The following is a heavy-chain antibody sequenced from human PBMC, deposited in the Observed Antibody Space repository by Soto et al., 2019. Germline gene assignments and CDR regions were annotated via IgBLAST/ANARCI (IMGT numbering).Heavy chain of an antibody. D-gene: IGHD3-3*01. Sequence: ASVKVSCKASGYTFTSYGISWVRQAPGQGLEWMGWISAYNGNTNYAQKLQGRVTMTTDTSTSTAYMELRSLRSDDTAVYYCARAPDYDFWSGYYTGWFDPWGQGTLVTVSS. V-gene: IGHV1-18*01. CDR2: ISAYNGNT. CDR3: ARAPDYDFWSGYYTGWFDP. CDR1: GYTFTSYG. J-gene: IGHJ5*02.